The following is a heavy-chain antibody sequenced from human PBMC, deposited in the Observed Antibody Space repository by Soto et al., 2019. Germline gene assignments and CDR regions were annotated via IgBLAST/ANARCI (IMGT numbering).Heavy chain of an antibody. CDR3: ARLITIFGVANNWFDP. J-gene: IGHJ5*02. D-gene: IGHD3-3*01. CDR2: ISAYNGNT. Sequence: ASVKVSCKASGYTFTSYGISWVRQAPGQGLEWMGWISAYNGNTNYAQKLQGRVTMTTDTSTSTAYMELRILRSDDTAVYYCARLITIFGVANNWFDPWGQGTLVTVSS. V-gene: IGHV1-18*01. CDR1: GYTFTSYG.